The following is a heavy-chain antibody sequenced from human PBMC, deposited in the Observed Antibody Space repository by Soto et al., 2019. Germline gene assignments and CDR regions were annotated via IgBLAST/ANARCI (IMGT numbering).Heavy chain of an antibody. CDR1: GFTFSSYW. V-gene: IGHV3-7*03. CDR3: ASESYDCGDF. J-gene: IGHJ4*02. D-gene: IGHD2-21*02. Sequence: EVQLVESGGGLVQPGGSLRLSCVASGFTFSSYWMRWVRQAPGKGLEWVANIKEDGSEKYYVDSVKGRFTISRDNAKNSLNLQMNSLRAEDTAVYYCASESYDCGDFWGQGTLVTVSS. CDR2: IKEDGSEK.